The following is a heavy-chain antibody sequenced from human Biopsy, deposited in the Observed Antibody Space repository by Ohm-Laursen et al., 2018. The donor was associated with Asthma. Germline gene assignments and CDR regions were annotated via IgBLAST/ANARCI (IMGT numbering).Heavy chain of an antibody. CDR3: ARDVMEWYLPAFDF. D-gene: IGHD3-3*01. CDR2: GGSYYDGGLK. V-gene: IGHV3-30-3*01. CDR1: GFTFRSYA. Sequence: SLRLSCTASGFTFRSYAMHWVRQAPGKGLEWVAVGGSYYDGGLKYYADSVNGRFTVSRDDSKNTLYLQMNSLRSDDTAVCYCARDVMEWYLPAFDFWGQGTLVTVSS. J-gene: IGHJ4*02.